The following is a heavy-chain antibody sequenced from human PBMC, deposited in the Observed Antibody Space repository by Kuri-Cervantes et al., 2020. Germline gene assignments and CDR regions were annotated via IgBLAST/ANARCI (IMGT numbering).Heavy chain of an antibody. CDR2: IIPIFGTA. V-gene: IGHV1-69*13. CDR3: ARRYLDGGADY. J-gene: IGHJ4*02. D-gene: IGHD3/OR15-3a*01. CDR1: GGTFSSYA. Sequence: SVKVSCKASGGTFSSYAISWVRQAPGQGLEWMGGIIPIFGTANYAQKFQGRVTITADESTSTAYMELSRLRSGDTAVYYCARRYLDGGADYWGQGTLVTVSS.